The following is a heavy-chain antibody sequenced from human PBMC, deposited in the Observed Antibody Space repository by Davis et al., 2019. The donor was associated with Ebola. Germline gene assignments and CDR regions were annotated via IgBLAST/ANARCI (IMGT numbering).Heavy chain of an antibody. V-gene: IGHV1-69*10. CDR1: GGTFSSYA. CDR3: ARDGHDYNGLDV. Sequence: SVKVSCKASGGTFSSYAISWVRQAPGQGLEWMGVINPSAGYTNYAQKFQGRVTITRDTSTSTVHLEVRRLRSEDTAVYYCARDGHDYNGLDVWGQGTAVTVSS. D-gene: IGHD4/OR15-4a*01. CDR2: INPSAGYT. J-gene: IGHJ6*02.